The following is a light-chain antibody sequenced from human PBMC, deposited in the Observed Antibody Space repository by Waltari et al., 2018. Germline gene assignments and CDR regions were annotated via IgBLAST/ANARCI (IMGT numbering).Light chain of an antibody. CDR2: CAS. Sequence: DLVMTQSPDSLAVSLGERATIHCKSRQSVLYSSNNKNYLAWYQQKPGQPPKLLIYCASTRESGVPDRFSGSGSGTDFTLTISSLLAEDVAVYYCQQHYSAPLTFGPGTKVDI. CDR1: QSVLYSSNNKNY. CDR3: QQHYSAPLT. V-gene: IGKV4-1*01. J-gene: IGKJ3*01.